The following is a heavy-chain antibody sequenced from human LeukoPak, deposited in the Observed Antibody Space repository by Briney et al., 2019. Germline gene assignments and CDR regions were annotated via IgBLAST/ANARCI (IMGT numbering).Heavy chain of an antibody. J-gene: IGHJ4*02. CDR1: GYTFTSFG. CDR3: ARVVIPLYSSSRFDY. CDR2: ISAYNGYT. Sequence: GASVKVSCKASGYTFTSFGINWVGQAPGQGLEWIGWISAYNGYTNYAQELQGRVTVTTDTSTSTAYMELGSLRSDDTAVYYCARVVIPLYSSSRFDYWGQGTLVTVSS. V-gene: IGHV1-18*01. D-gene: IGHD6-13*01.